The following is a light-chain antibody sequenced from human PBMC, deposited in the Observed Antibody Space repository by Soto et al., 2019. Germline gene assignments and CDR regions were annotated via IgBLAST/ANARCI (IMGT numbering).Light chain of an antibody. J-gene: IGKJ3*01. CDR3: QQYYSWPFT. CDR1: QSVSNN. CDR2: GAS. V-gene: IGKV3-15*01. Sequence: EIVLTQSPATLSVFPGEKATLSCGASQSVSNNLAWYHQKPGQAPWPLIYGASTRATGVPARFSGSGSGTEFTLTISSLQSEDSAIYYCQQYYSWPFTFGHGTKVAIE.